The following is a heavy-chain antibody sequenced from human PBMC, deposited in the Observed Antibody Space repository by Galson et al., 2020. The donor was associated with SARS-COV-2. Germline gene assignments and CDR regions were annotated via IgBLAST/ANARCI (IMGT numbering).Heavy chain of an antibody. CDR3: AREKRVATIERNYYYGLDV. CDR2: IYDSGST. D-gene: IGHD5-12*01. CDR1: GGSISRGSHC. V-gene: IGHV4-31*03. Sequence: SETLSLTCTVSGGSISRGSHCWSWIRQHPGKGLEWIGHIYDSGSTFYNPSLKSRVSISLDTSKNQFSLKLSSVTAADTAVYYCAREKRVATIERNYYYGLDVWGQGTTVTVSS. J-gene: IGHJ6*02.